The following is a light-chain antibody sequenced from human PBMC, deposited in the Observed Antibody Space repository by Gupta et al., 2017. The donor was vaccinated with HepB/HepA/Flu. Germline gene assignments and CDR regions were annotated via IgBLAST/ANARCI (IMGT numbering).Light chain of an antibody. CDR3: QQYSDWPET. CDR1: QSLSSS. V-gene: IGKV3-15*01. CDR2: GAS. Sequence: EIVMRQSPATLSVSPGERATLSCRASQSLSSSLAWYQQKPGHAPRLLLYGASTRATGIPARFSGSGSGTEFTLTISGLQSEDFAVYYCQQYSDWPETFGQGTKVEIK. J-gene: IGKJ1*01.